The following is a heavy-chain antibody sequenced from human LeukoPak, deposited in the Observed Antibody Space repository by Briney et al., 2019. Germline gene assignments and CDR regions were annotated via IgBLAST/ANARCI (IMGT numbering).Heavy chain of an antibody. CDR2: IDHSGST. CDR3: ARVGIAAAGPGFDP. V-gene: IGHV4-34*01. CDR1: GGSFSGYY. J-gene: IGHJ5*02. D-gene: IGHD6-13*01. Sequence: SETLSLTCAVYGGSFSGYYWSWIRQPPGKGLEWIGEIDHSGSTNYNPSLKGRVTISVDTSKTQFSLKLSSVTAADTAVYYCARVGIAAAGPGFDPWGQGTLVTVSS.